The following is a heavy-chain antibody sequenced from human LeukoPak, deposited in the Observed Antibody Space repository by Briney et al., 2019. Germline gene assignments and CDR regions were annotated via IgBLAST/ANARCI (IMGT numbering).Heavy chain of an antibody. CDR3: ARVSGNVIWGDFDY. CDR1: GYTLTELS. V-gene: IGHV1-24*01. Sequence: ASVKVSCKVSGYTLTELSMHWVRQAPGKGLEWMGGFDPEDGETIYAQKFQGRVTMTEDTSTDTAYMELSRLRSDDTAVYYCARVSGNVIWGDFDYWGQGTLVTVSS. J-gene: IGHJ4*02. D-gene: IGHD3-16*01. CDR2: FDPEDGET.